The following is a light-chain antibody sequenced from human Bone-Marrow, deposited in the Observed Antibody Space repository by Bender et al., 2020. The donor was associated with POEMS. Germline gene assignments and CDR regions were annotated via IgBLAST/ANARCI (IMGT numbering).Light chain of an antibody. CDR2: DVI. V-gene: IGLV2-14*03. CDR3: SSWDDSLSGWV. Sequence: QSALTQPASVSGSPGQSITISCTGTSSDIGTYNYVSWYQQHPGEAPKLLIYDVIKRPSGVPARFSGSKSGTSASLAISDIQSEDEGDYYCSSWDDSLSGWVFGGGTKLTVL. J-gene: IGLJ3*02. CDR1: SSDIGTYNY.